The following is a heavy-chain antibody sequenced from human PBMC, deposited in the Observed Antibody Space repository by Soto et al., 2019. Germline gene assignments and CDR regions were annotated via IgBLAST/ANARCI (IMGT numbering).Heavy chain of an antibody. J-gene: IGHJ4*02. CDR1: GYRFTSYW. D-gene: IGHD3-22*01. CDR3: ARQIYDSDTGPNFQYYFDS. CDR2: IDPTDSYT. V-gene: IGHV5-10-1*01. Sequence: GESLKISCKGSGYRFTSYWISWVRQMPGKGLEWMGKIDPTDSYTNHSPSFQGHVTISADKSISTAYLQWSSLRASDTAMYYCARQIYDSDTGPNFQYYFDSWGQGTPVAVSS.